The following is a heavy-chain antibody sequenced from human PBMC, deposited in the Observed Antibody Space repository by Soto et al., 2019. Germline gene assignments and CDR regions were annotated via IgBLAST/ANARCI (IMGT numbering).Heavy chain of an antibody. CDR1: GFTFDDYA. CDR3: AKDRDGYYYYGMDV. Sequence: GGSLRLSCAASGFTFDDYAMHWVRQAPGKGLEWVSGISWNSGSIGYADSVKGRFTISRDNAKNSLYLQMNSLRAEDTALYYCAKDRDGYYYYGMDVWGPGTTVTVSS. J-gene: IGHJ6*02. CDR2: ISWNSGSI. V-gene: IGHV3-9*01.